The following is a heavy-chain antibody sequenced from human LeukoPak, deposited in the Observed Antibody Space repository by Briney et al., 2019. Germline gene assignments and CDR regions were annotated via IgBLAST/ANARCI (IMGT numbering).Heavy chain of an antibody. CDR3: AKLGGQEVYNYYVAV. CDR1: GFTFSSYA. Sequence: LPGGSLRLSCAASGFTFSSYAMSWVRQAPGKGLEWVSGIIDNGYITYYANSVRGRFTISRDNSKNKLFLQMNSLRAEDTAVNYCAKLGGQEVYNYYVAVWGKGTTVADSS. J-gene: IGHJ6*03. V-gene: IGHV3-23*01. CDR2: IIDNGYIT. D-gene: IGHD3-16*01.